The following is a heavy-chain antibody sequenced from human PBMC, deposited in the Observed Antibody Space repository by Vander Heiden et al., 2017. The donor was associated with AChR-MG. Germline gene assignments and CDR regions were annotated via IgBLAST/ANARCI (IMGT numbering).Heavy chain of an antibody. Sequence: QVQLVQSGAEVKKPGSSVKVSCKASGGTFSSYAISWVRQAPGQGLEWMGGIIPIFGTANYAQKFQGRVTITADESTSTAYMELSSLRSEDTAVYYCAREGPGYCSSTSCYIGGFDYWGQGTLVTVSS. J-gene: IGHJ4*02. CDR2: IIPIFGTA. CDR3: AREGPGYCSSTSCYIGGFDY. CDR1: GGTFSSYA. V-gene: IGHV1-69*01. D-gene: IGHD2-2*02.